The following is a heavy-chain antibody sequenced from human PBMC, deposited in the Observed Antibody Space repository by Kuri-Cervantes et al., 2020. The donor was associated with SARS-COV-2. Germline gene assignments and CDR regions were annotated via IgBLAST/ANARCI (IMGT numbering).Heavy chain of an antibody. V-gene: IGHV1-69*13. J-gene: IGHJ4*02. Sequence: SVKVSCKASGYTFITHYIHWVRQAPGQGLEWMGGIIPIFGTANYAQKFQGRVTITADESTSTAYMELSSLRSEDTAVYYCASGLRLGELSHLGYWGQGTLVTVSS. D-gene: IGHD3-16*02. CDR3: ASGLRLGELSHLGY. CDR2: IIPIFGTA. CDR1: GYTFITHY.